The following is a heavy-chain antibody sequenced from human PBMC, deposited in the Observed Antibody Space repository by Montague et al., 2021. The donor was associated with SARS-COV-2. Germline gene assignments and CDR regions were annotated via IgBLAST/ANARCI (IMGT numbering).Heavy chain of an antibody. D-gene: IGHD6-19*01. Sequence: TRSLTCTVSGGSISSGSYYWSWIRQPAGKGLEWIGRMAISGSTNYNPSLKSRVTISVDTSKNQFSLKLSSVTAVDTAVYYCARDIAVAGLFDYWGQGTLVTVSS. V-gene: IGHV4-61*02. CDR2: MAISGST. CDR3: ARDIAVAGLFDY. J-gene: IGHJ4*02. CDR1: GGSISSGSYY.